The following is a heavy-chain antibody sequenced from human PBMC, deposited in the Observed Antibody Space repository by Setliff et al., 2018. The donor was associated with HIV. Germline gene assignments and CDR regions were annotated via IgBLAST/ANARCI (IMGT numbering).Heavy chain of an antibody. CDR3: AREAHGGNPWGDY. CDR2: IYPSGGNA. J-gene: IGHJ4*03. CDR1: GYTFTGYF. V-gene: IGHV1-46*01. D-gene: IGHD2-15*01. Sequence: GASVKVSCKASGYTFTGYFIHWVRLAPGQGLEWMGVIYPSGGNANYAQKFQGRVTMTRDTSTSTVYMEVNSLRSEDTAVYYCAREAHGGNPWGDYWGQGTMVTVSS.